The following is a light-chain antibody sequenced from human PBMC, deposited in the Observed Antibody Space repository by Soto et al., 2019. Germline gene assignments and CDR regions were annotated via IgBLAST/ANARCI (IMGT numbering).Light chain of an antibody. J-gene: IGKJ5*01. CDR1: QSVSNN. V-gene: IGKV3-15*01. Sequence: EIVMTQSPATLSVSPVETAKLSCSSSQSVSNNVAWYQQKPGQAPRLLILGASTRATGIPARFSGSGSGTEFTLSIRSLQSEDFAVYYCKQYKEWPPFNFGQGTRREIK. CDR2: GAS. CDR3: KQYKEWPPFN.